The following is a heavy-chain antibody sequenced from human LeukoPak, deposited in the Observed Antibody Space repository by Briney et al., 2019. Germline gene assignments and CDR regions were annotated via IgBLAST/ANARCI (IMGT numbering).Heavy chain of an antibody. CDR3: ARGPQVGAHT. Sequence: PSETLSLTCAVYGGSFSGYYWSWIRQPPGKGLEWIGEINHSGSTNYNPSLKSRVTISVDTSKNQFSLKLSSVTAADTAVYYCARGPQVGAHTWGQGTLVTVSS. CDR1: GGSFSGYY. D-gene: IGHD1-26*01. CDR2: INHSGST. V-gene: IGHV4-34*01. J-gene: IGHJ4*02.